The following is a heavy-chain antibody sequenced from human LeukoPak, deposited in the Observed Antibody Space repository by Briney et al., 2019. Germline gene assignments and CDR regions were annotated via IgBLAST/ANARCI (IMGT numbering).Heavy chain of an antibody. CDR1: GFTFSTHW. D-gene: IGHD2-15*01. V-gene: IGHV3-74*01. Sequence: GGSLRLSCAASGFTFSTHWMHWVRQAPGKGLVWVSRINADGRTTTYADSVKGRFTVSRDDAKNTLHLQMNSLRVEDTAVYYCARVVCSGGCCYYFDYWGQGTLVTVSS. J-gene: IGHJ4*02. CDR2: INADGRTT. CDR3: ARVVCSGGCCYYFDY.